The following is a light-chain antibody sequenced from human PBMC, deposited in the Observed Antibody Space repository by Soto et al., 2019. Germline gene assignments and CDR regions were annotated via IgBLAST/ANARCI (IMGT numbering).Light chain of an antibody. CDR2: EVN. CDR3: GSYAGSSNV. CDR1: SSDVGGYNY. V-gene: IGLV2-8*01. J-gene: IGLJ1*01. Sequence: QSALTQPPSASGSPGQSVAISCTGTSSDVGGYNYVSWYQQHPGKAPKLMIYEVNKRPSGVPDRFPGSKSGNTASLTVSGLQAEDEADYYCGSYAGSSNVFGTGTKLTVL.